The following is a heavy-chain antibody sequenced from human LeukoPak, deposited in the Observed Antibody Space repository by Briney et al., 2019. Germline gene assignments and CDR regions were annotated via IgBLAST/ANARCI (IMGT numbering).Heavy chain of an antibody. V-gene: IGHV1-2*02. Sequence: AAVKVSCKASGYTFTGYYMHWVRQAPGQGLEWMGWINPNSGGTNYAQKFQGRVTMTRDTSISTAYMELSRLRSDDTAVYYCARSWEQQLVNWFDPWGQGTLVTVSS. D-gene: IGHD6-13*01. J-gene: IGHJ5*02. CDR3: ARSWEQQLVNWFDP. CDR2: INPNSGGT. CDR1: GYTFTGYY.